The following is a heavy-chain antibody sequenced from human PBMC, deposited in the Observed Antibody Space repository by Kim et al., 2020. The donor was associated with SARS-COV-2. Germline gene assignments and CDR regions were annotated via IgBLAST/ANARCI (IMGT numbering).Heavy chain of an antibody. V-gene: IGHV4-39*01. J-gene: IGHJ4*02. D-gene: IGHD3-9*01. CDR1: GGSISSSSYY. Sequence: SETLSLTCTVSGGSISSSSYYWGWIRQPPGKGLEWIGSIYYSGSTYYNPSLKSRVTISVDTSKNQFSLKLSSVTAADTAVYYCARQRKYYDILSNFDYWGQGTLVTVSS. CDR2: IYYSGST. CDR3: ARQRKYYDILSNFDY.